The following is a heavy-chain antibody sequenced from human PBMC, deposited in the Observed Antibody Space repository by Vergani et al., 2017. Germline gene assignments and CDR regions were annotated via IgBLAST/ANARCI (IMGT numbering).Heavy chain of an antibody. CDR3: AGFYDSSGYFDFDY. Sequence: QVQLQESGPGLVKPSETLSLTCTVSGGSISSYYWSWIRQPAGKGLEWIGRIYTSGSTNYNPSLKSRVTMSVDTSKNQFSLKLSSVTAADTAVYYCAGFYDSSGYFDFDYWGQGTLVTVSS. CDR1: GGSISSYY. J-gene: IGHJ4*02. D-gene: IGHD3-22*01. CDR2: IYTSGST. V-gene: IGHV4-4*07.